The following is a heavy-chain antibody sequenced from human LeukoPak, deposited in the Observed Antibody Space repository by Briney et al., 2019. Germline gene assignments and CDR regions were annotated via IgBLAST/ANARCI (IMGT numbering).Heavy chain of an antibody. D-gene: IGHD3-10*01. J-gene: IGHJ4*02. CDR1: GFAFSNYA. CDR2: LSGGGDSR. Sequence: PGGSLRLSCAASGFAFSNYAMSWVRQAPGKGLEWVTTLSGGGDSRYYADSVVGRFTISRDNSKNTLYLQMNSLRAEDTAVYYCAKAVRSMVTGGGYFDSWGQGTLVTVSA. V-gene: IGHV3-23*01. CDR3: AKAVRSMVTGGGYFDS.